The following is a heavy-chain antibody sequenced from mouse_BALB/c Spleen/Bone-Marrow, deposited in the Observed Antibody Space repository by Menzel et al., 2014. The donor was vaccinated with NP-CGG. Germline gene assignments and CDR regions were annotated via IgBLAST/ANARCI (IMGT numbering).Heavy chain of an antibody. CDR1: GFNIKDTY. Sequence: EVQLQQSGAELVKPGASVKLSCTASGFNIKDTYMHWVKQRPERGLEWIGRIDPANGNTKFAPKFQGKATITADTSSNTAYLHLSSLTSEDTAVYYCARGIPYYPMDFWGQGTSVTVSS. CDR3: ARGIPYYPMDF. V-gene: IGHV14-3*02. CDR2: IDPANGNT. J-gene: IGHJ4*01. D-gene: IGHD5-1-1*01.